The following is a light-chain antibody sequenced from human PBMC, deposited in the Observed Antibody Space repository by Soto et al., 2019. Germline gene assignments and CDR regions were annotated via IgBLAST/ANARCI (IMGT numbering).Light chain of an antibody. J-gene: IGLJ2*01. CDR2: SNN. CDR3: AAWEDSLNGPTVV. V-gene: IGLV1-44*01. Sequence: QSVLTQPPSASGTPGQRVTISCSGSSSNIGSNTVNWYQQLPGTAPKLLIYSNNERPSGVPDRFSGSKSGTSASLAISGLQSGDEADYYCAAWEDSLNGPTVVFGGGTKLTVL. CDR1: SSNIGSNT.